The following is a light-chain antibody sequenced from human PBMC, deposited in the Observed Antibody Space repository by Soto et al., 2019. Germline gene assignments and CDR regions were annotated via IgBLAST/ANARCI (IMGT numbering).Light chain of an antibody. CDR1: QDISKY. Sequence: DIQMTQSPSSLSASVGDRITITCQASQDISKYLIWYQQTPGKAPKFLIYEASNLERGVPSRFSGSGSATDFTCTITSLQPEDIATYYCQQYHSLPFTFGPGTNLDIK. CDR3: QQYHSLPFT. J-gene: IGKJ3*01. V-gene: IGKV1-33*01. CDR2: EAS.